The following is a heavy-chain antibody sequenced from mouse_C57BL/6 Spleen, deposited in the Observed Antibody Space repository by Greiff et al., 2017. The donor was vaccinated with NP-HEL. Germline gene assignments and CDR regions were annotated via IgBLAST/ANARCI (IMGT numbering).Heavy chain of an antibody. D-gene: IGHD2-4*01. Sequence: QVQLKQPGAELVKPGASVKVSCKASGYTFTSYWMHWVKQRPGQGLEWIGRIHPSDSDTNYNQNFKGKATLTVDKSSSTAYMQLSSLTSEDSAVYYCAIGVIYDYDFYYAMDYWGQGTSVTVSS. CDR1: GYTFTSYW. V-gene: IGHV1-74*01. CDR2: IHPSDSDT. J-gene: IGHJ4*01. CDR3: AIGVIYDYDFYYAMDY.